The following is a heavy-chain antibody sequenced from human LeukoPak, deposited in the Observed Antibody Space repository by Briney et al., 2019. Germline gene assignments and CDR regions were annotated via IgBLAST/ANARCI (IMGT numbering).Heavy chain of an antibody. V-gene: IGHV4-31*03. J-gene: IGHJ4*02. CDR1: GGSISSGGYY. Sequence: SETLSLTCTVSGGSISSGGYYWSWIRQHPGKGLEWIGYIYYSGSTYYNPSLKSRVTISVDTSKNQFSLKLSSVTAADTAVYYCARGLPDYYDSSGYDYWGQGTLVTVSS. D-gene: IGHD3-22*01. CDR3: ARGLPDYYDSSGYDY. CDR2: IYYSGST.